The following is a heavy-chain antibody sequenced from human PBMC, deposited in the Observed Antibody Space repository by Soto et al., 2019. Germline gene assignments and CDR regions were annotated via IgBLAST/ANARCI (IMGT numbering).Heavy chain of an antibody. J-gene: IGHJ4*02. D-gene: IGHD1-26*01. CDR3: ARSNSGSYFDLFDY. Sequence: QVQLVESGGGVVQPGRSLRLSCAASGFTFSNYAMHWVRQAPGKGLEWVAVISYDGSSTYYADSVKGRFTFSRDNSKNTLYLQMNSVRAEDTAVYYCARSNSGSYFDLFDYWGQGTLVTVSS. CDR2: ISYDGSST. V-gene: IGHV3-30-3*01. CDR1: GFTFSNYA.